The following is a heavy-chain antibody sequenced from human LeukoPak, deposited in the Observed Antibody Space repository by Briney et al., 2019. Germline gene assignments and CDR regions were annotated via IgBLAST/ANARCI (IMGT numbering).Heavy chain of an antibody. Sequence: PSETLSLTCTVSGGSISSGDFYWSWIRQPAGKGLEWIGYIYYSGSTNYNPSLKSRVTISVDTSKNQFSLKLSSVTAADTAVYYCARAKGYEQQLGSTYYYYYYYMDVWGKGTTVTVSS. CDR3: ARAKGYEQQLGSTYYYYYYYMDV. J-gene: IGHJ6*03. V-gene: IGHV4-61*10. D-gene: IGHD6-13*01. CDR1: GGSISSGDFY. CDR2: IYYSGST.